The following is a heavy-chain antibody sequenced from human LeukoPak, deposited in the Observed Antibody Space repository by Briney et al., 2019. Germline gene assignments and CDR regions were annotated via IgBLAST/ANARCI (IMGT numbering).Heavy chain of an antibody. D-gene: IGHD6-13*01. CDR3: ARDRRQLIPDDAFDI. V-gene: IGHV4-59*01. J-gene: IGHJ3*02. CDR1: GGSISSSY. Sequence: SETLSLTCTVSGGSISSSYWCWVRQPPGEGLEWIGYIHYSGSTNYNPSLKSRVTMSVDTSKNQFSLKLSSVSAADTAVYYCARDRRQLIPDDAFDIWGQGTMVTVSS. CDR2: IHYSGST.